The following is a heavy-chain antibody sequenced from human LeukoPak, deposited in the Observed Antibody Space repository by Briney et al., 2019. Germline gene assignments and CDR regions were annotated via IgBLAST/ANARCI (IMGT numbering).Heavy chain of an antibody. Sequence: GASVKVSCKASGYTFTSYAMHWVRQAPGQRLEWMGWINAGNGNTKYSQKFQGRVTITRDTSASTAYMELSSLRSEDTAVYYCARDLWLDTIYYYGMDVWGQGTTVTVSS. J-gene: IGHJ6*02. CDR1: GYTFTSYA. CDR2: INAGNGNT. V-gene: IGHV1-3*01. D-gene: IGHD5-12*01. CDR3: ARDLWLDTIYYYGMDV.